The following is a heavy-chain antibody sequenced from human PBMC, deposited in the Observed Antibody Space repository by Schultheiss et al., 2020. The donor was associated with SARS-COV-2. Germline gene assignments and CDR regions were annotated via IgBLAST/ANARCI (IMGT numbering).Heavy chain of an antibody. CDR1: GYTFTGYY. J-gene: IGHJ4*02. CDR3: ARHGTGDLPH. D-gene: IGHD7-27*01. V-gene: IGHV1-2*02. CDR2: INPNSGGT. Sequence: ASVKVSCKASGYTFTGYYMHWVRQAPGQGLEWMGWINPNSGGTNYAQKFQGRVTMTRDKSISTAYLQWSSLKASDTAMYYCARHGTGDLPHWGQGTLVTVSS.